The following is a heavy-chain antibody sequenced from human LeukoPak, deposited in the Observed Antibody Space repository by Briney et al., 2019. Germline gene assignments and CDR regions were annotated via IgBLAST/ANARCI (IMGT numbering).Heavy chain of an antibody. Sequence: PGGSLRLSCAASGFTFSSYGMHWVRQAPGKGLEWVAVIWYDGSNKYYADSVKGRFTISGDNSKNTLYLQMNSLRAEDTAVYYCATDVGGYNTGAFDYWGQGTLVTVSS. V-gene: IGHV3-33*01. CDR1: GFTFSSYG. J-gene: IGHJ4*02. CDR3: ATDVGGYNTGAFDY. CDR2: IWYDGSNK. D-gene: IGHD5-24*01.